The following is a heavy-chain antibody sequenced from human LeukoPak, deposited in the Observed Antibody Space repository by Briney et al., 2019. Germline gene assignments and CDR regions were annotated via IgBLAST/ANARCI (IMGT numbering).Heavy chain of an antibody. Sequence: GGSLRLSCAASGFTFNSYAMSWVRQAPGKGLEWVANIKQDGSEKYYVDSVKGRFTISRDNAKNSLYLQMNSLRAEDTAVYYCARGYGRFDYWGQGTLVTVSS. CDR1: GFTFNSYA. V-gene: IGHV3-7*01. D-gene: IGHD3-16*01. J-gene: IGHJ4*02. CDR3: ARGYGRFDY. CDR2: IKQDGSEK.